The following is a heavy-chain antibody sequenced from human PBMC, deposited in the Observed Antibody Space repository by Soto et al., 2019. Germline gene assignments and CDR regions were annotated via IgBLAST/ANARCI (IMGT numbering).Heavy chain of an antibody. Sequence: GGSLRLSCAASGFTFSSYAMHWVRQAPGKGLEWVAVISYDGSNKYYADSVKGRFTISRDNSKNTLYLQMNSLRAEDTAVYYCARVRNDYDILTGYYSGAFDYWGQGTLVTVSS. CDR1: GFTFSSYA. D-gene: IGHD3-9*01. V-gene: IGHV3-30-3*01. J-gene: IGHJ4*02. CDR3: ARVRNDYDILTGYYSGAFDY. CDR2: ISYDGSNK.